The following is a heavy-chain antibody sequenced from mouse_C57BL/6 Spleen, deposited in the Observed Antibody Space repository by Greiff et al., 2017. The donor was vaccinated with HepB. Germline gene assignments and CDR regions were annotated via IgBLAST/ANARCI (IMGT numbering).Heavy chain of an antibody. CDR1: GFSLTSYG. CDR3: ASSLRYYAMDY. J-gene: IGHJ4*01. Sequence: QVQLKESGPGLVAPSQSLSITCTVSGFSLTSYGVSWVRQPPGKGLEWLGVIWGDGGTNYHSALISRLSISKDNSKRQVFLKLNRLQTDDTATYYCASSLRYYAMDYWGQGTSVTVSS. CDR2: IWGDGGT. D-gene: IGHD1-1*01. V-gene: IGHV2-3*01.